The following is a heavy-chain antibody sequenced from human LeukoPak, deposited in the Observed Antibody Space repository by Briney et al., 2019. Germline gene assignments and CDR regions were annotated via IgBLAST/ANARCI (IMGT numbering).Heavy chain of an antibody. Sequence: ETLSLTCTVSGGSISSYYWSWIRQPPGKGLEWVSAISGSGGSTYYADSVKGRFTISRDNSKNTLYLQMNSLRAEDTAVYYCAKAPGYSSSWYRSYFDYWGQGTLVTVSS. J-gene: IGHJ4*02. CDR2: ISGSGGST. CDR1: GGSISSYY. CDR3: AKAPGYSSSWYRSYFDY. V-gene: IGHV3-23*01. D-gene: IGHD6-13*01.